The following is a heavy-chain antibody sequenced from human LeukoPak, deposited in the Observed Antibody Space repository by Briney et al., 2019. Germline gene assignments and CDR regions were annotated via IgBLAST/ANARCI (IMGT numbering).Heavy chain of an antibody. J-gene: IGHJ4*02. D-gene: IGHD6-19*01. CDR1: GFTVSSNY. CDR3: AREAYSSGWYKDY. Sequence: PGGSLRLSCAASGFTVSSNYMSWVRQAPGKGLEWVSVIYSDGSTYYADSVKGRFTISRDNSKNTLYLQMNTLGAEDTAVYYCAREAYSSGWYKDYWGQGTLVTVSS. CDR2: IYSDGST. V-gene: IGHV3-53*01.